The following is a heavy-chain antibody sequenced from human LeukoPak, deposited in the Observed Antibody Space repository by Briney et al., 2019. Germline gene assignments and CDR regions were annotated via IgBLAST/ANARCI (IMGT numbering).Heavy chain of an antibody. CDR1: GYSISSGYY. J-gene: IGHJ4*02. D-gene: IGHD5-18*01. CDR2: IYHSGST. V-gene: IGHV4-38-2*01. Sequence: PSETLSLTCAVSGYSISSGYYWGWIRQPPEKGLEWIGSIYHSGSTYYNPSLKSRVTISVDTSKNQFSLKLSSVTAADTAVYYCARRPRGYSYGWFDYWGQGTLVTVSS. CDR3: ARRPRGYSYGWFDY.